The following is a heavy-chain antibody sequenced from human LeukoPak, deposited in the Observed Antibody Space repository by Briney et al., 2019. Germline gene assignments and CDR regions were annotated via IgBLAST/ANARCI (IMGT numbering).Heavy chain of an antibody. CDR1: GFTFSSYA. CDR3: ANHRAARPSYYFDY. Sequence: GGSLRLSCAASGFTFSSYAMSWVRQAPGKGLEWVSTVSGGGGTTSYADSVKGRFTISRDNSKNTLFLQMNSLRAEDTALYYCANHRAARPSYYFDYWGQGTLVTVSS. CDR2: VSGGGGTT. D-gene: IGHD6-6*01. V-gene: IGHV3-23*01. J-gene: IGHJ4*02.